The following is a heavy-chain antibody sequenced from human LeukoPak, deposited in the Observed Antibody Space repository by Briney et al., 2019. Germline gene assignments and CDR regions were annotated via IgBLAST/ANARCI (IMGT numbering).Heavy chain of an antibody. CDR3: ARGKDYHDYSY. CDR2: IYYSGST. Sequence: PSETLSLTCIVSGASISSYYWSWIRQPPGKGLEWIGYIYYSGSTNYNPSLKSRVTISVDTSKNQFSLKLSSVTAADTAVYYCARGKDYHDYSYWGQGTLVTVSA. D-gene: IGHD4-17*01. V-gene: IGHV4-59*01. J-gene: IGHJ4*02. CDR1: GASISSYY.